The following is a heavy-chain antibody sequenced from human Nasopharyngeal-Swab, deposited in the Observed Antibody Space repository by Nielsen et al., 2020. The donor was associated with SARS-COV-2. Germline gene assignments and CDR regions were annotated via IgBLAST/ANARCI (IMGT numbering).Heavy chain of an antibody. CDR2: ISSSSSYK. J-gene: IGHJ6*03. Sequence: GESLKISCAASGFTFTSYSMNWVRQAPGKGLEWVSSISSSSSYKYYADSVKGRFTISRDNANNSLYLQMNSLRAEDTAVYYCARQYSSSWYIDSYYYYMDVWGKGTTVTVSS. V-gene: IGHV3-21*01. CDR1: GFTFTSYS. D-gene: IGHD6-13*01. CDR3: ARQYSSSWYIDSYYYYMDV.